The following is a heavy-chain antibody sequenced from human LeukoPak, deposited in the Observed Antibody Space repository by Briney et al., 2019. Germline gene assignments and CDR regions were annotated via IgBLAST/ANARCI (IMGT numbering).Heavy chain of an antibody. D-gene: IGHD3-3*01. Sequence: PSETLSLTCTVSGGSISSNSCWSWIRQPPGKGLEWIGYIYYSGSTNYNPSLKSRVTISVDTSKNQFSLKLSSVTAADTAVYYCARGPPGTITIFGVVRGYYFDYWGQGTLVTVSS. J-gene: IGHJ4*02. V-gene: IGHV4-59*01. CDR3: ARGPPGTITIFGVVRGYYFDY. CDR2: IYYSGST. CDR1: GGSISSNS.